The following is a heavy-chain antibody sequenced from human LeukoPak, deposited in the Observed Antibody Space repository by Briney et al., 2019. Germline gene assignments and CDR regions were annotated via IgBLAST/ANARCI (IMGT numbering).Heavy chain of an antibody. CDR2: INPNSGGT. CDR3: ARVVAVTGTPVYYMDV. CDR1: GYMFTVYY. D-gene: IGHD6-19*01. Sequence: ASVKVSCKASGYMFTVYYMHWVRHAPGQGVEWMGWINPNSGGTNYAQKFQGRVTMTRDTSISTAYMDLNRLRPDDTAVYYCARVVAVTGTPVYYMDVWGKGTTVTVSS. V-gene: IGHV1-2*02. J-gene: IGHJ6*03.